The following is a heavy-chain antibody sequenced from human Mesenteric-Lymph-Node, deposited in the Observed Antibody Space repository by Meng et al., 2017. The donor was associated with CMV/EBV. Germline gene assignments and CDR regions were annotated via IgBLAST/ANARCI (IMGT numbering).Heavy chain of an antibody. CDR1: EFIFSTYW. V-gene: IGHV3-7*01. D-gene: IGHD3-3*01. CDR3: ARDLTIFGVVTHYGMDV. Sequence: GESLKISCVVPEFIFSTYWMSWVRQAPGKGLEWVANIKKDGSEKYFVDSVKGRFSISRDNAKNSLYLQMNSLRAEDTAVYYCARDLTIFGVVTHYGMDVWGQGTTVTVSS. J-gene: IGHJ6*02. CDR2: IKKDGSEK.